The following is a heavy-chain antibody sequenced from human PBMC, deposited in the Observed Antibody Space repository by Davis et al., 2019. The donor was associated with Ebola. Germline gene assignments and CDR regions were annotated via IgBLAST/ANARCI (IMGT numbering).Heavy chain of an antibody. J-gene: IGHJ2*01. V-gene: IGHV3-48*01. CDR1: GFTFSSYA. Sequence: GESLKISCAASGFTFSSYAMNWVRQAPGKGLEWVSYISSSSSTIYYADSVKGRFTISRDNAKNSLYLQMNSLRAEDTAVYYCARGRYCSSTSCLYFDLWGRGTLVTVSS. CDR3: ARGRYCSSTSCLYFDL. CDR2: ISSSSSTI. D-gene: IGHD2-2*01.